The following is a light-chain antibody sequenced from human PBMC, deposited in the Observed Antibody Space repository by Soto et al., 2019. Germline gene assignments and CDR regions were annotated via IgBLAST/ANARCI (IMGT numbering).Light chain of an antibody. CDR1: QSINNW. CDR3: QQYSAYPNT. V-gene: IGKV1-5*03. Sequence: DIQMTQSPSTLSASVGDRVTITCRASQSINNWLAWYQQKPGKAPKLLIYKTSSLESGVPSRFSGSGSGTEFTLTISSLQPDDFATYFCQQYSAYPNTLGQGTKLEIK. J-gene: IGKJ2*01. CDR2: KTS.